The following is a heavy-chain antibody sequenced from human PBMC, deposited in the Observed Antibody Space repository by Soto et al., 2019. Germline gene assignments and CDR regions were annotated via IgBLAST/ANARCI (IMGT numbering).Heavy chain of an antibody. J-gene: IGHJ5*01. CDR3: SSVGHLTIQYGGLDS. CDR2: TSGSGGNT. D-gene: IGHD1-26*01. CDR1: EFTFYSIA. Sequence: LIPSYAAFEFTFYSIAIIFFPKAPGEGLEWVSGTSGSGGNTYYADSVKGRFTISRDNSKNTLYLQMDSLRAEDTAVYHCSSVGHLTIQYGGLDSRGQGTQVTLS. V-gene: IGHV3-23*01.